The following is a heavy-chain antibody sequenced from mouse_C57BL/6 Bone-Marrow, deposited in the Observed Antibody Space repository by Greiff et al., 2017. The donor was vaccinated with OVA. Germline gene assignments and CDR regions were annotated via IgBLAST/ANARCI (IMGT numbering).Heavy chain of an antibody. Sequence: EVQLQQSGPELVKPGASVKISCKASGYTFTDYYMNWVKQSHGKSLEWIGDINPNNGGTRYNQKFKGKATLTADKSSSTAYMELRSLTSEDSAVNYCAREPITTVVGFDFWCQGTALTVTS. CDR1: GYTFTDYY. J-gene: IGHJ2*01. CDR2: INPNNGGT. CDR3: AREPITTVVGFDF. V-gene: IGHV1-26*01. D-gene: IGHD1-1*01.